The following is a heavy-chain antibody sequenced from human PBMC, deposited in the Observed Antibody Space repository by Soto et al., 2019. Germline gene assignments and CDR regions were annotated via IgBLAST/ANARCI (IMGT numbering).Heavy chain of an antibody. J-gene: IGHJ4*02. CDR1: GGSISSNHW. CDR2: IYHTGST. D-gene: IGHD1-26*01. CDR3: ARDGSGSPGAPDY. Sequence: QVQLQESGPGLVKPSGTLSLTCAVYGGSISSNHWWSWVRQPPGKGLEWIGEIYHTGSTNYNPSLKSRVTISIDKSKNQFSLNVSSVAAADTAVYYCARDGSGSPGAPDYLGQGTLVTVSS. V-gene: IGHV4-4*02.